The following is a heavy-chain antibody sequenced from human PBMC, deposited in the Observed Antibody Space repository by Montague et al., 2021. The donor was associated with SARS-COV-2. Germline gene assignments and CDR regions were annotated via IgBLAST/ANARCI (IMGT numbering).Heavy chain of an antibody. D-gene: IGHD6-19*01. Sequence: CAISGDSVGSKGVGWSWDRQSPSRGLERLGRTYYRFEWYSDYAPSVRGRLTVNPDASKNEFSLELNYVTPEDTAVYYCVRYSGWFYFDFWGQGTLVTVSS. CDR1: GDSVGSKGVG. J-gene: IGHJ4*02. CDR3: VRYSGWFYFDF. V-gene: IGHV6-1*01. CDR2: TYYRFEWYS.